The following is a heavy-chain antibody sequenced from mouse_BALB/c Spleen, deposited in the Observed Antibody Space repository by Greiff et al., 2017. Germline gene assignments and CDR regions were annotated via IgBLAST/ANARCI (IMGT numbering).Heavy chain of an antibody. CDR1: GFTFSSFG. V-gene: IGHV5-17*02. CDR3: ARWGNYGCYAMDY. D-gene: IGHD2-1*01. CDR2: ISSGSSTI. J-gene: IGHJ4*01. Sequence: EVMLVESGGGLVQPGGSRKLSCAASGFTFSSFGMHWVRQAPEKGLEWVAYISSGSSTIYYADTVKGRFTISRDNPKNTLFLQMTSLRSEDTAMYYCARWGNYGCYAMDYWGQGTSVTVSS.